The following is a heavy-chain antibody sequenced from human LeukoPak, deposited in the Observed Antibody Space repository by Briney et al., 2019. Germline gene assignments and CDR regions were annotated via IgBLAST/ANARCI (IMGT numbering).Heavy chain of an antibody. V-gene: IGHV4-34*01. CDR3: AGGFDISMVRGVNFID. CDR1: GGSLSGYY. J-gene: IGHJ4*02. Sequence: PSETLSLTCAVYGGSLSGYYWSWIGQPPGKGLEWIGEINHSGRTNYNPSLNSRVTISVDTSKNQFSLNLSSVTAADTAVYYCAGGFDISMVRGVNFIDGGQGTLVTVSS. CDR2: INHSGRT. D-gene: IGHD3-10*01.